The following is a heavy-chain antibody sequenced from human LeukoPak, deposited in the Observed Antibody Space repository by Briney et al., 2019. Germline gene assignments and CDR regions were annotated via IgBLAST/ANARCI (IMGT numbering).Heavy chain of an antibody. CDR1: GFTLSSFE. J-gene: IGHJ4*02. CDR2: MSSRDNTI. V-gene: IGHV3-48*03. D-gene: IGHD3-22*01. CDR3: ARGATYYYDSSGYWYYFDY. Sequence: GGSLRLSCSASGFTLSSFEMDWVRQAPGKGLEWISYMSSRDNTIYYAESVRGRFTMSRDNAKNSLSLQMNSLRAEDTAVYYCARGATYYYDSSGYWYYFDYWGQGTLVTVSS.